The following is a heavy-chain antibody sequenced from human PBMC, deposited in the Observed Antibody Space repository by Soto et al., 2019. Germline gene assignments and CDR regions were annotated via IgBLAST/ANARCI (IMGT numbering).Heavy chain of an antibody. Sequence: SETLSLTCTVSGGSISSSSYYWGWIRQPPGKGLEWIGSIYYSGSTYYNPSLKSRVTISVDTSKNQFSLKLSSVTAADTAVYYCARTYYDYVWGSYRPGYYYYGMDVWGQGTTVTVSS. CDR3: ARTYYDYVWGSYRPGYYYYGMDV. J-gene: IGHJ6*02. CDR1: GGSISSSSYY. V-gene: IGHV4-39*01. CDR2: IYYSGST. D-gene: IGHD3-16*02.